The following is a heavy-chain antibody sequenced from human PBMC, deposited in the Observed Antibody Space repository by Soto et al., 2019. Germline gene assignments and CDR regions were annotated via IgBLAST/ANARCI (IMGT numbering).Heavy chain of an antibody. CDR2: IYPGDSDT. D-gene: IGHD6-13*01. CDR3: ARXWAAGQQRNYYYYGMDV. Sequence: GEALKISCMGSGYSFTIYWIGWVRQMPGKGLEWMGIIYPGDSDTRYSPSFQGQVTISADKSISTAYLQWSSLKASDTAMYYCARXWAAGQQRNYYYYGMDVWGQGTTVTVSS. J-gene: IGHJ6*02. V-gene: IGHV5-51*01. CDR1: GYSFTIYW.